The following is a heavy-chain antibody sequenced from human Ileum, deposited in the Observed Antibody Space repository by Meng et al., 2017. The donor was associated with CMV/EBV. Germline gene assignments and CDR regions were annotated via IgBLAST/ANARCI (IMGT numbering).Heavy chain of an antibody. V-gene: IGHV1-2*02. CDR3: ASTVYSSSWYSY. CDR1: GYTFTGYY. D-gene: IGHD6-13*01. Sequence: CKASGYTFTGYYMHWVRQAPGQGLEWMGWINPNSGGTNYAQKFQGRVTMTRDTSISTAYMELSRLRSDDTAVYYCASTVYSSSWYSYWGQGTLVTVSS. CDR2: INPNSGGT. J-gene: IGHJ4*02.